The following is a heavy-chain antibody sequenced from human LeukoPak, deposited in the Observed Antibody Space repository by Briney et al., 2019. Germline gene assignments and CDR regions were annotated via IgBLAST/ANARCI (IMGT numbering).Heavy chain of an antibody. J-gene: IGHJ4*02. D-gene: IGHD5-24*01. CDR3: ARGAEMATITPSLAPDY. CDR2: IYTSGST. Sequence: PSQTLSLTCTVSGGSISSGSYYWSWIRQPAGKGLEWIGRIYTSGSTNYNPSLKSRVTISVDTSKNQFSLKLSSVTAADTAVYYCARGAEMATITPSLAPDYWGQGTLVTVSS. V-gene: IGHV4-61*02. CDR1: GGSISSGSYY.